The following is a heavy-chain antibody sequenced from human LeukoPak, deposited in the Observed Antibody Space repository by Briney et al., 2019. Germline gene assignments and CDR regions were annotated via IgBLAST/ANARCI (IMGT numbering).Heavy chain of an antibody. CDR3: AKGHLTYYDSCALGG. CDR2: ISGSGGST. Sequence: GSLRLSCAASGFTFSSYAMSWVRQAPGKGLEWVSAISGSGGSTYSADSVKGRFTISRDNSKNTLYLQMNSLRAEDTAVYFCAKGHLTYYDSCALGGWGQGTLVTVSS. V-gene: IGHV3-23*01. D-gene: IGHD3-22*01. J-gene: IGHJ4*02. CDR1: GFTFSSYA.